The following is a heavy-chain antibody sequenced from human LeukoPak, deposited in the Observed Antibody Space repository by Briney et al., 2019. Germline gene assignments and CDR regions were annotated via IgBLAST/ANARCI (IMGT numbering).Heavy chain of an antibody. CDR3: ARDREGVTPSQAYFDY. CDR2: ISSSGTTI. D-gene: IGHD2-21*02. CDR1: GFTFSSYE. Sequence: GGSLRLSCAAPGFTFSSYEMNWVRQAPGKRLEWVSYISSSGTTIDYADSVKGRFTISRDIAKNSLYLQMYSLRAEDTAVYYCARDREGVTPSQAYFDYWGQGTLVTVSS. V-gene: IGHV3-48*03. J-gene: IGHJ4*02.